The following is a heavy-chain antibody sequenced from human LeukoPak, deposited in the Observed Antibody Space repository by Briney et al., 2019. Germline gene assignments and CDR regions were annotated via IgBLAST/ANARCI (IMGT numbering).Heavy chain of an antibody. D-gene: IGHD4-17*01. CDR3: ARGVYGDPIFDY. Sequence: GGSLRLSCAASGFTVSSNYMSWVRQAPGKGLEWVSVIYSGGSTYYADSVKGRFTISRDNSKNTLYLQMNSLRAEDTAVYYCARGVYGDPIFDYWGQGTLVTVSS. V-gene: IGHV3-53*01. J-gene: IGHJ4*02. CDR1: GFTVSSNY. CDR2: IYSGGST.